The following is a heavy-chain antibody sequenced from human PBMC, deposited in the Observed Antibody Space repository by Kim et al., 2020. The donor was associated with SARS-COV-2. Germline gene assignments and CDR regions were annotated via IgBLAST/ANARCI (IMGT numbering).Heavy chain of an antibody. Sequence: ASVKVSCKASGYTFTSYYMHWVRQAPGQGLEWMGIINPSGGSTSYAQKFQGRVTMTRDTSTSTVYMELSSLRSEDTAVYYCATFWGITTPPGHHDAFDIWGQGTMVTVSS. V-gene: IGHV1-46*01. CDR3: ATFWGITTPPGHHDAFDI. D-gene: IGHD3-10*01. CDR1: GYTFTSYY. J-gene: IGHJ3*02. CDR2: INPSGGST.